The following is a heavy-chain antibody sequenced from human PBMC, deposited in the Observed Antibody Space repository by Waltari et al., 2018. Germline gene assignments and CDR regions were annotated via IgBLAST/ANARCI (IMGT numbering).Heavy chain of an antibody. CDR2: IKQDGGEK. V-gene: IGHV3-7*04. J-gene: IGHJ4*02. CDR3: ARGVTTVEC. D-gene: IGHD2-21*02. Sequence: EVQLVESGGGLVQPGGSLRLSCSGSGFTFSNSWMSWVRQAPGKGGEWVASIKQDGGEKYYVDSMKGRFTISRDNDNNSLFLQMDSLRVEDTAVYYCARGVTTVECWGQGALVTVSS. CDR1: GFTFSNSW.